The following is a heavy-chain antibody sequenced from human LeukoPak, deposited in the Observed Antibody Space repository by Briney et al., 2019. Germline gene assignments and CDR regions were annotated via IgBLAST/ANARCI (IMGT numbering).Heavy chain of an antibody. CDR3: ARSQFGSGGMDV. D-gene: IGHD3-10*01. CDR2: IYSRGST. J-gene: IGHJ6*02. Sequence: GGSLRLSCAASGFTVSSNYINWVRQAPGKGLEWVSAIYSRGSTYYADSVKGRFTISRDNSKNTLYLQMESLRAEDTAVYYCARSQFGSGGMDVWGQGTTVTVSS. CDR1: GFTVSSNY. V-gene: IGHV3-53*01.